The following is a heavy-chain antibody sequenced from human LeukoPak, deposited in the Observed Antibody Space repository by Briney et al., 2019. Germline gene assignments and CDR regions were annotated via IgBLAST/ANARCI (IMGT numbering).Heavy chain of an antibody. CDR2: ISAYNGNT. CDR1: GYTFTSYG. Sequence: ASVTVSCKASGYTFTSYGISWVRQAPGQGLEWMGWISAYNGNTNYAQKLQGRVTMTTDTSTSTAYMELRSLRSDDTAVYYCARPLYYYGSGARIDYWGQGTLVTVSS. V-gene: IGHV1-18*01. CDR3: ARPLYYYGSGARIDY. D-gene: IGHD3-10*01. J-gene: IGHJ4*02.